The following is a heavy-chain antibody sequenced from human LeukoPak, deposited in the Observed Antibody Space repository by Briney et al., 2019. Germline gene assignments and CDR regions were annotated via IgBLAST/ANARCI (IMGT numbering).Heavy chain of an antibody. Sequence: GGSLRLSCAASGFTFSSYSMNWVRQAPGKGPEWVSAISGSGGSTYYADSVKGRFTISRDNSKNTLYLQMNSLRAEDTAVYYCATDCIAVAPYYFDYWGQGTLVTVSS. D-gene: IGHD6-19*01. CDR1: GFTFSSYS. V-gene: IGHV3-23*01. CDR3: ATDCIAVAPYYFDY. J-gene: IGHJ4*02. CDR2: ISGSGGST.